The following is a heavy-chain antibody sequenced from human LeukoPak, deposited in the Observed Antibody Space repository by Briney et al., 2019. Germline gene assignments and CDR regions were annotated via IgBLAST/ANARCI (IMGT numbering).Heavy chain of an antibody. J-gene: IGHJ4*02. CDR1: GYTFTSYY. Sequence: ASVKVSCKASGYTFTSYYIHWVRQAPGQGLEWMGGIIPIFGTANYAQKFQGRVTITTDESTSTAYMELSSLRSEDTAVYYCASGGTYYYDSSGYKCDYWGQGTLVTVSS. D-gene: IGHD3-22*01. CDR2: IIPIFGTA. CDR3: ASGGTYYYDSSGYKCDY. V-gene: IGHV1-69*05.